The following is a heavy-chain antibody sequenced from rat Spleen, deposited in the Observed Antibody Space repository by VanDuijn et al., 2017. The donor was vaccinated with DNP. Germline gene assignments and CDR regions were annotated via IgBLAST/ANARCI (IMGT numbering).Heavy chain of an antibody. CDR3: ARDDYGYHY. J-gene: IGHJ2*01. V-gene: IGHV5-7*01. CDR2: ISASGGST. Sequence: EVQLVESGGGLVQPGRSLKLSCAASGFTFSDYNMAWVRQAPKKGLEWVASISASGGSTSYRDSVKGRFTISRDNAKNTLYLQMNSLRSEDTATYYCARDDYGYHYWGRGVMVTVSS. D-gene: IGHD1-7*01. CDR1: GFTFSDYN.